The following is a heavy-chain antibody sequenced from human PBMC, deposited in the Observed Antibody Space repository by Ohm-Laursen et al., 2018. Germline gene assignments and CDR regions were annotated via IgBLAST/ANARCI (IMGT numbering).Heavy chain of an antibody. Sequence: GTLSLTCTVSGGSISSYYWSWIRQPAGKGLEWIGRIYTSGSTNYNPSLKSRVTMSVDTSKNQISLKLGSVTVADTAVFYCARRGSGGRSFDYWGQGTLVTVSS. J-gene: IGHJ4*02. CDR2: IYTSGST. CDR3: ARRGSGGRSFDY. V-gene: IGHV4-4*07. D-gene: IGHD2-15*01. CDR1: GGSISSYY.